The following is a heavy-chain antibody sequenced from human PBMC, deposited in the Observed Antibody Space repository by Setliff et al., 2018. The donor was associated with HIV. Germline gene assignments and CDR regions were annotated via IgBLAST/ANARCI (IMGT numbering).Heavy chain of an antibody. Sequence: SETLSLTCTVSGVSGGSINNYQWSWIRQPPGKGLEWIGFIFYTGSTTYNPSLNSRVTISVDTSRNQFTLKLSSVTAADTAVYYCGRQVPVPGVAVTPIDYWGQGTLVTVSS. CDR2: IFYTGST. CDR1: GGSINNYQ. D-gene: IGHD3-3*01. V-gene: IGHV4-59*08. CDR3: GRQVPVPGVAVTPIDY. J-gene: IGHJ4*02.